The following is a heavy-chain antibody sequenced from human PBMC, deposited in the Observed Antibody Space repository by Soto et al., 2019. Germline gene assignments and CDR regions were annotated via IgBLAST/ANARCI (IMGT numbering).Heavy chain of an antibody. CDR3: ARVGYSYGSGEYYFDY. CDR1: GGSISSGDYY. Sequence: LSLTCTVSGGSISSGDYYWSWIRQPPGKGLEWIGYIYYSGSTYYNPSLKSRVTISVDTSKNQFSLKLSSVTAADTAVYYCARVGYSYGSGEYYFDYWGQGTLVTVSS. J-gene: IGHJ4*02. CDR2: IYYSGST. V-gene: IGHV4-30-4*01. D-gene: IGHD5-18*01.